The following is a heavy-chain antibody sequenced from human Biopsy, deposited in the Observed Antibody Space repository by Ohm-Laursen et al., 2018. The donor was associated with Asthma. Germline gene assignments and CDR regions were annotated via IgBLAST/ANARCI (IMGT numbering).Heavy chain of an antibody. CDR2: IYYDGSRK. CDR3: AREKVIESRGFQNWFDP. J-gene: IGHJ5*02. CDR1: GYTFSRYS. Sequence: SLRLSCAATGYTFSRYSIHWVRQAPGKGLEWVAGIYYDGSRKYYTESVKGRFTISRDNSKNRLYLEMASLRAEDTVVYYCAREKVIESRGFQNWFDPWGQGTLVHVSS. D-gene: IGHD3-16*02. V-gene: IGHV3-33*08.